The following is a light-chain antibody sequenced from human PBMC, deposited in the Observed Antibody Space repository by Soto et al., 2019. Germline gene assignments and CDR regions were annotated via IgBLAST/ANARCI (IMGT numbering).Light chain of an antibody. CDR2: RAS. CDR1: QSISNW. Sequence: DIQMTQSPSTLSASVGDRVTITCRASQSISNWLAWYQQKPGKAPKLLIYRASALERGVPSRFTGSGSGTEFTLTISSLQPDDFAIYYCQPYNNWPLTFGGGTKVESK. CDR3: QPYNNWPLT. J-gene: IGKJ4*01. V-gene: IGKV1-5*03.